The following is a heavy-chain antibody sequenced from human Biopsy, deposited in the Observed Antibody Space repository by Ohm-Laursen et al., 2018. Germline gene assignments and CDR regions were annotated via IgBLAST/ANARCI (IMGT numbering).Heavy chain of an antibody. CDR2: IYYSGST. CDR3: ARATNSTGWPYYYFYGMDV. Sequence: GTLSLTCIVSGCSISSDYWSWIRQTPGKGLEWIGYIYYSGSTNYNPSLKSRVTISVDTSKNQFSLRLNSVTAAASAVYYCARATNSTGWPYYYFYGMDVWGQGTTVTVSS. CDR1: GCSISSDY. V-gene: IGHV4-59*01. J-gene: IGHJ6*02. D-gene: IGHD2/OR15-2a*01.